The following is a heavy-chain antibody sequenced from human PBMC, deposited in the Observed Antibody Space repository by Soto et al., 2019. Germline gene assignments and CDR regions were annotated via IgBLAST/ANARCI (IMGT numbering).Heavy chain of an antibody. CDR1: GGSFSGYF. CDR3: ARDRQYYHFWSGYQNEGPYGMDV. CDR2: INHSGGT. Sequence: QVQLQQWGAGLLKPSETLSLTCAVYGGSFSGYFWTWIRQAPGKGLEWIGKINHSGGTNCNSSLKSRVTISVDTSKNQFSLILSSVTAADTAVYYCARDRQYYHFWSGYQNEGPYGMDVWGQGTTVTVSS. D-gene: IGHD3-3*02. J-gene: IGHJ6*02. V-gene: IGHV4-34*02.